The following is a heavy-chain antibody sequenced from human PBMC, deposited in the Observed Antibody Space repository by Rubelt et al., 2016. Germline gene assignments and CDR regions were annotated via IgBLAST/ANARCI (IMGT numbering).Heavy chain of an antibody. CDR1: GYSISSGYY. CDR3: ARVAVDTAMVLDY. D-gene: IGHD5-18*01. V-gene: IGHV4-38-2*02. CDR2: INHSGST. J-gene: IGHJ4*02. Sequence: QVQLQESGPGLVKPSETLSLTCTVSGYSISSGYYWGWIRQPPGKGLEWIGEINHSGSTNYNPSLKGRVTISVDTSKNQFSLKLSSVTAADTAVYYCARVAVDTAMVLDYWGQGTLVTVSS.